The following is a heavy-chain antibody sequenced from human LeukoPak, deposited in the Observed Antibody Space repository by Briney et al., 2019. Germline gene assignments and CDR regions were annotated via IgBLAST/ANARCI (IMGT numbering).Heavy chain of an antibody. Sequence: SETLSLTCTVSGYSISSGYFWGWMRQPPGKGLEWTGSIYQSETAHYNPSLKSRVTISVDTSKNQFSLKLRSVMAADTAVYYCARDPGYYGSGSRGAFDYWGQGTLVTVSS. CDR2: IYQSETA. CDR1: GYSISSGYF. J-gene: IGHJ4*02. D-gene: IGHD3-10*01. V-gene: IGHV4-38-2*02. CDR3: ARDPGYYGSGSRGAFDY.